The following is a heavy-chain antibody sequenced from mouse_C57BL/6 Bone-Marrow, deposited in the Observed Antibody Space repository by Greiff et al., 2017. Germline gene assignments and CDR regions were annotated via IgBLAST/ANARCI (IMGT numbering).Heavy chain of an antibody. D-gene: IGHD2-4*01. CDR1: GYTFTSYW. CDR3: ARSPLIYYDPDY. V-gene: IGHV1-69*01. J-gene: IGHJ2*01. Sequence: QVQLQQPGAELVMPGASVKLSRKASGYTFTSYWMHWVKQRPGQGLEWIGEIDPSDSYTNYNQKFKGKSTLTVDKSSSTAYMQLSSLTSEDSAVYYCARSPLIYYDPDYWGQGTTLTVSS. CDR2: IDPSDSYT.